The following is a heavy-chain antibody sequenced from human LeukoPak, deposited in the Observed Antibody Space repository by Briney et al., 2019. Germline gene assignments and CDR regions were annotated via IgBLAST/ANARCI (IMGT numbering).Heavy chain of an antibody. V-gene: IGHV3-30-3*01. CDR2: ISYDGSNK. CDR1: GFTFSSYA. Sequence: PGGSLRLSCAASGFTFSSYAMHWVRQAPGKGLEWVAVISYDGSNKYYADSVKGRFTISRDNSKNTLYLQMNSLRAEDTAVYYCARDTQYGDYASYYFDYWGQGTLSPSPQ. J-gene: IGHJ4*02. CDR3: ARDTQYGDYASYYFDY. D-gene: IGHD4-17*01.